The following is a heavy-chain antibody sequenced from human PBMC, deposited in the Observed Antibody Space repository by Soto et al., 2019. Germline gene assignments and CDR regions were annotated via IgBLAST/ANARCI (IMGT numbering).Heavy chain of an antibody. CDR2: MNPNSGNT. CDR1: GYTFTSYD. CDR3: ARASDYDILTGPNDAFDI. V-gene: IGHV1-8*01. D-gene: IGHD3-9*01. Sequence: ASVKVSCKASGYTFTSYDINWVRQATGQGLEWMGWMNPNSGNTGYAQKFQGRVTMTRNTSISTAYMELSSLRSEDTAVYYCARASDYDILTGPNDAFDIWGQGTMVTVSS. J-gene: IGHJ3*02.